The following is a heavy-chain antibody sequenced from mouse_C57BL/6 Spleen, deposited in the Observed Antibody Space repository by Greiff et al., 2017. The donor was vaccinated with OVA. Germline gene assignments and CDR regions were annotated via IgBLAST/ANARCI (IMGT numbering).Heavy chain of an antibody. Sequence: VQRVESGAELARPGASVKMSCKASGYTFTSYTMHWVKQRPGQGLEWIGYINPSSGYTKYNQKFKDKATLTADKSSSPTYMQLSSLTSEDSAVYYCANDALDWGQGTTLTVSS. CDR3: ANDALD. CDR1: GYTFTSYT. V-gene: IGHV1-4*01. J-gene: IGHJ2*01. CDR2: INPSSGYT.